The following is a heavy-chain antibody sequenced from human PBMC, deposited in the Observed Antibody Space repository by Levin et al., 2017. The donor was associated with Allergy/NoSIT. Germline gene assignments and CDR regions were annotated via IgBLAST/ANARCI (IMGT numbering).Heavy chain of an antibody. V-gene: IGHV3-48*02. J-gene: IGHJ4*02. D-gene: IGHD3-22*01. Sequence: LSLTCAASGFTFSSYSMNWVRQAPGKGLEWVSYISSSSSTIYYADSVKGRFTISRDNAKNSLYLQMNSLRDEDTAVYYCARDKSSGSHHPFDYWGQGTLVTVSS. CDR1: GFTFSSYS. CDR2: ISSSSSTI. CDR3: ARDKSSGSHHPFDY.